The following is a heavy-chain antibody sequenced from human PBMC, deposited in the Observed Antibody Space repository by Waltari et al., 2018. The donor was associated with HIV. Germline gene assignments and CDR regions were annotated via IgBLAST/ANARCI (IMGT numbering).Heavy chain of an antibody. V-gene: IGHV1-18*01. Sequence: SGTEVKKPGASVKVSCKASGYTFTSYGISWVRQAPGQGLEWMGWISAYNGNTNYAQKLQGRVTMTTDTSTSTAYMELRSLRSDDTAIYYCARDQARFIAAAGALSGFWGQGTLVTVSS. J-gene: IGHJ4*02. CDR1: GYTFTSYG. CDR2: ISAYNGNT. CDR3: ARDQARFIAAAGALSGF. D-gene: IGHD6-13*01.